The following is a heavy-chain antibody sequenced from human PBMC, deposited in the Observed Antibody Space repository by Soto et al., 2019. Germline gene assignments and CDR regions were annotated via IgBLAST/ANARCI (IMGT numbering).Heavy chain of an antibody. CDR3: ARERGHGDYGAFDI. J-gene: IGHJ3*02. D-gene: IGHD4-17*01. Sequence: GESLKISCAASGFTFSSYSMNWVRQAPGKGLEWVSSISSSSSYIYYADSVKGRFTISRDNAKNSLYLQMNSLRAEDTAVYYCARERGHGDYGAFDIWGQGTMVTVSS. CDR1: GFTFSSYS. CDR2: ISSSSSYI. V-gene: IGHV3-21*01.